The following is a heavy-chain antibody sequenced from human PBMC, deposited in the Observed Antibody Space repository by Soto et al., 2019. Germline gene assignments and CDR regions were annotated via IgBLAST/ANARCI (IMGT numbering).Heavy chain of an antibody. CDR3: ARDQDIVVVLAAVAFDI. CDR1: GGTFSSYA. D-gene: IGHD2-15*01. Sequence: QVQLVQSGAEVKKPGSSVKVSCKASGGTFSSYAISWVRQAPGQGLEWMGGIIPIFGTANYAQKFQGRVTISADESTSTAYMELSSLRSEDTAVYYCARDQDIVVVLAAVAFDIWGQGTMVTVSS. CDR2: IIPIFGTA. J-gene: IGHJ3*02. V-gene: IGHV1-69*01.